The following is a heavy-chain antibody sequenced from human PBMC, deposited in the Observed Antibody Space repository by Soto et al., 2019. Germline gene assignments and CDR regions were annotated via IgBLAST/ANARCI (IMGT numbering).Heavy chain of an antibody. Sequence: GASVKVSCKGAGFTFTRSAVQWVRQARGQRLEWIGWIVVGSGNTNYAQKFQERVTITRDMSTSTAYMELSSLRSEDTAVYYCAAPHYGDYADYYYYYGMDVWGQGTTVTVSS. CDR3: AAPHYGDYADYYYYYGMDV. V-gene: IGHV1-58*01. CDR1: GFTFTRSA. D-gene: IGHD4-17*01. J-gene: IGHJ6*02. CDR2: IVVGSGNT.